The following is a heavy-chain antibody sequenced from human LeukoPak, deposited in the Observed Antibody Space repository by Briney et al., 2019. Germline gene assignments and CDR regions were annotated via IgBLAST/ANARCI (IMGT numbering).Heavy chain of an antibody. CDR1: GFTFSSYG. Sequence: PGGSLRLSCAASGFTFSSYGMRWVRQAPGKGLQWVSAISSSSSYIYYADSVKGRFTISRDNAKNSLYLQMNSLRAEDTAVYYCAREDDTDYWGQGTLVTVSS. V-gene: IGHV3-21*01. CDR3: AREDDTDY. D-gene: IGHD3-22*01. CDR2: ISSSSSYI. J-gene: IGHJ4*02.